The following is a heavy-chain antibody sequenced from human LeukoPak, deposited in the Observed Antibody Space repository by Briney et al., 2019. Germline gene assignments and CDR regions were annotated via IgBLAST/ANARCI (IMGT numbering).Heavy chain of an antibody. Sequence: GGSLRLSCAASGFTFSDYYVSWIRQAPGKGLEWVSYISSSGSTIYYADSVKGRFTISRDNAKNSLYLQMNSLRAEDTAVYYCAGLTVTSAVYYYYMDVWGKGTTVTVSS. CDR3: AGLTVTSAVYYYYMDV. CDR2: ISSSGSTI. D-gene: IGHD4-17*01. J-gene: IGHJ6*03. CDR1: GFTFSDYY. V-gene: IGHV3-11*01.